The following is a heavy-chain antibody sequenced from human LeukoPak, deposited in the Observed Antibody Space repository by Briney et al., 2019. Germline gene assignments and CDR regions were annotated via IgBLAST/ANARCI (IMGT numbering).Heavy chain of an antibody. CDR1: GGSISSYY. D-gene: IGHD5-18*01. Sequence: PSETLSLTCTVSGGSISSYYWSWIRLPPGKGLEWSGNIYYTGATYYNPSLKSRVTISLDTSKNQFSLKLSSVTAADAAVCYCARAGYSYGTGYYFDYWGQGALVTVSS. CDR3: ARAGYSYGTGYYFDY. CDR2: IYYTGAT. J-gene: IGHJ4*02. V-gene: IGHV4-59*01.